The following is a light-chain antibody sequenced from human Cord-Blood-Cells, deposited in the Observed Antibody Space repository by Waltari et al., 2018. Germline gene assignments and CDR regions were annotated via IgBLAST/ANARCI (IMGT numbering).Light chain of an antibody. CDR1: SSDVGSYNR. Sequence: QSALTQPPSVSGSPGQSVTIPCTGTSSDVGSYNRVSWYPQPPGTAPKLMIYEVSNRPSGVPDRFSGSKSGNTVSLTISGLQAEDEADYYCSSYTSSSTVVFGGGTKLTVL. CDR3: SSYTSSSTVV. V-gene: IGLV2-18*02. J-gene: IGLJ2*01. CDR2: EVS.